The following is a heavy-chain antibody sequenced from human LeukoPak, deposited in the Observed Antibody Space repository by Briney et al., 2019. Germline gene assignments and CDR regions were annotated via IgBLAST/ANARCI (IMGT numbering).Heavy chain of an antibody. D-gene: IGHD3-16*01. V-gene: IGHV3-74*01. CDR2: INDDGRST. CDR3: ARVRWGGLYYFDY. Sequence: GGSLRLSCAASGFTFSSYWMHWVRQAPGKGVVGVSRINDDGRSTSYADSVKGRFTISRDNAKNTLSLQMNSLRAEDTAVYYCARVRWGGLYYFDYWGQGTLVTVSS. CDR1: GFTFSSYW. J-gene: IGHJ4*02.